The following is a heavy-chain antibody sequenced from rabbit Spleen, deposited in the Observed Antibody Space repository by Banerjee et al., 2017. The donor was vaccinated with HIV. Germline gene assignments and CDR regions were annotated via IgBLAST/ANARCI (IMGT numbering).Heavy chain of an antibody. CDR2: IAGSSSGFT. Sequence: QEQLVESGGGLVKPEGSLTLTCKASGFDLSRFYYMCWVRQAPGKGLEWISCIAGSSSGFTYSATWAKGRFTISTMSSTTVTLQMTSLTAADTATYFCARDLAGAIGWNFSLWGPGTLVTVS. J-gene: IGHJ4*01. CDR1: GFDLSRFYY. D-gene: IGHD4-1*01. V-gene: IGHV1S45*01. CDR3: ARDLAGAIGWNFSL.